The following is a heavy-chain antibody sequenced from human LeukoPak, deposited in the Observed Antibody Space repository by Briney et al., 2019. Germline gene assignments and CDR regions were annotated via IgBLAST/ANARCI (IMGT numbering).Heavy chain of an antibody. Sequence: GGSLRLSCAASGFTFSTYGMHWVRQAPGKGLEWVALISYTGGNKYYADSVKGRFTISRDNSNNTSYLQVNSLRAEDTAVYYCGKDAHSSGWRGGVDSWGQGTLVTVSS. CDR1: GFTFSTYG. J-gene: IGHJ4*02. CDR3: GKDAHSSGWRGGVDS. CDR2: ISYTGGNK. D-gene: IGHD6-19*01. V-gene: IGHV3-30*18.